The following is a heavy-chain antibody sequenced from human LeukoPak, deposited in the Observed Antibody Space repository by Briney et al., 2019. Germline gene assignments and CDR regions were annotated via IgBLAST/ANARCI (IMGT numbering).Heavy chain of an antibody. D-gene: IGHD5-18*01. Sequence: SVKVSCKASGGTFSSYAISWVRQAPGQGLEWMGRIIPILGIANYAQKFQGRVTITADKSTSTAYMELSSLRSEDTAVHYRARARGYSYGTHDYWGQGTLVTVSS. CDR3: ARARGYSYGTHDY. V-gene: IGHV1-69*04. CDR2: IIPILGIA. J-gene: IGHJ4*01. CDR1: GGTFSSYA.